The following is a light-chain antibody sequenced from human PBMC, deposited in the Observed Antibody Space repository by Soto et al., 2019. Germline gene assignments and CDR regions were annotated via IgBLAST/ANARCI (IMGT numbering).Light chain of an antibody. V-gene: IGLV2-14*03. CDR3: NSYREDHPRFYV. CDR2: DVG. CDR1: NSDIGYYNY. J-gene: IGLJ1*01. Sequence: QSVLTQPASVSGSPGQSITISCTGTNSDIGYYNYVSWYQHVPGKAPKLLIYDVGSRPSGVSSRFSGSKSGNTASLAISGLQPEDEADYYCNSYREDHPRFYVFGTGTKVTVL.